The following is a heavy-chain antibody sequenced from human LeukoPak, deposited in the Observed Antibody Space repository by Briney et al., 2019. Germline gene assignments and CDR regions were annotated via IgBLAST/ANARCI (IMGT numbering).Heavy chain of an antibody. CDR3: ARGAAVAGTKPEYFDY. J-gene: IGHJ4*02. Sequence: SETLSLTCTVSGYSISSSSYYWGWIRQPPGKGLEWIGSIYYSGSTYYNPSLKSRVTISVDTSKNQFSLKLSSVTAADTAVYYCARGAAVAGTKPEYFDYWGQGTLVTVSS. CDR2: IYYSGST. CDR1: GYSISSSSYY. D-gene: IGHD6-19*01. V-gene: IGHV4-39*07.